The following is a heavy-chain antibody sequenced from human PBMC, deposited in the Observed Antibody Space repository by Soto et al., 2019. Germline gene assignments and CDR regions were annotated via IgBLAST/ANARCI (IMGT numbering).Heavy chain of an antibody. CDR2: IYYSGST. Sequence: LSLTCTVSGGSISSYYWSWIRQPPGKGLEWIGYIYYSGSTNYNPSLKSRVTISVDTSKNQFSLKLSSVTAADTAVYYCARSPVVAATPNWFDPWGQGTLVTVSS. CDR1: GGSISSYY. D-gene: IGHD2-15*01. V-gene: IGHV4-59*01. J-gene: IGHJ5*02. CDR3: ARSPVVAATPNWFDP.